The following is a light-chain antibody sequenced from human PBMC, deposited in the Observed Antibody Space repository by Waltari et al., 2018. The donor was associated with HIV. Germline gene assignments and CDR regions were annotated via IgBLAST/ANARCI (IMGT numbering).Light chain of an antibody. V-gene: IGLV2-14*03. CDR2: DVS. Sequence: QSALTQPASVSGSPGQSITISCTGTSSDVGGYNYVSWYQQHPGKAPKLMIYDVSNWPSGVSNRFSGSKSGNTASLTISGLQAEDEADYYCSSYTSSSTPSWVFGGGTKLTVL. CDR1: SSDVGGYNY. CDR3: SSYTSSSTPSWV. J-gene: IGLJ3*02.